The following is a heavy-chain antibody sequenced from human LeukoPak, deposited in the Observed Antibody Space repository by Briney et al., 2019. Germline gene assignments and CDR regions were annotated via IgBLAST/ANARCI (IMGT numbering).Heavy chain of an antibody. D-gene: IGHD6-13*01. Sequence: SETLSLTCTVSGGSVSSGSYYWSWIRQPPGKGLEWIGYIYYSGSTNYNPSLKSRVTISVDTSKNQFSLKLSFVTAADTAVYYCARVGYSSSWYPDYWGQGTLVTVSS. CDR1: GGSVSSGSYY. V-gene: IGHV4-61*01. CDR3: ARVGYSSSWYPDY. CDR2: IYYSGST. J-gene: IGHJ4*02.